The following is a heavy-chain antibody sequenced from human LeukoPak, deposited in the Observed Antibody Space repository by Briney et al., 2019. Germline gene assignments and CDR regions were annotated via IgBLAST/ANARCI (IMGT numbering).Heavy chain of an antibody. CDR1: CFTLSNDG. V-gene: IGHV3-33*01. J-gene: IGHJ4*02. CDR2: IWFDGINK. D-gene: IGHD5-12*01. Sequence: PVGALRLSRAPSCFTLSNDGLHWVRQAPGKPLEGVGVIWFDGINKYYTVYVNGRFTISRVHSNNPLYLQMDCLLCEAVAVYYFLRDKVRTITWWYFVYWGKGTLGTVSS. CDR3: LRDKVRTITWWYFVY.